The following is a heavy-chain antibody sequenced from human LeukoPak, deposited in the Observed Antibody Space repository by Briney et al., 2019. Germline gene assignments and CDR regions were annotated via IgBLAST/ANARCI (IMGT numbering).Heavy chain of an antibody. V-gene: IGHV4-59*01. J-gene: IGHJ3*02. D-gene: IGHD2-15*01. CDR2: IYYSGST. Sequence: SETLSLTCTVSGGSISSYYWSWIRHPPGKGLEWIGYIYYSGSTNYNPSLKSRVTISVDTSKNQFSLKLSSVTAADTAVYYCARTPREETDAFDIWGQGTMVTVSS. CDR3: ARTPREETDAFDI. CDR1: GGSISSYY.